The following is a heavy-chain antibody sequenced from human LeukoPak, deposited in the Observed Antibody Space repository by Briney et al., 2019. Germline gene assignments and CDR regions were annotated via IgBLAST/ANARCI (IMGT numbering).Heavy chain of an antibody. Sequence: NTSETLSLTCTVSGGSISSYYWSWIRQPPGKGLEWIGYIYYSGSTNYNPSLKSRVTISVDTSKNQFSLKLSSVTAADTAVYYCARDRRDYYGSGSYSYWGQGTLVTVSS. CDR2: IYYSGST. V-gene: IGHV4-59*12. CDR3: ARDRRDYYGSGSYSY. J-gene: IGHJ4*02. CDR1: GGSISSYY. D-gene: IGHD3-10*01.